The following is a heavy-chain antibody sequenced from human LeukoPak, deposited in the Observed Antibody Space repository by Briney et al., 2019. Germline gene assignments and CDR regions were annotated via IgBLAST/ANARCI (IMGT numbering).Heavy chain of an antibody. V-gene: IGHV4-59*01. D-gene: IGHD4-23*01. Sequence: SETLSLTCTVSGGSIRNFYWSWIRQTPGKGLEWIGYVYNSGTSYNPSLKSRVTISMDTSKNQFSLNLNSVTAADTALYCCARDYGGKFDCWGQGTLVTVSS. CDR1: GGSIRNFY. J-gene: IGHJ4*02. CDR2: VYNSGT. CDR3: ARDYGGKFDC.